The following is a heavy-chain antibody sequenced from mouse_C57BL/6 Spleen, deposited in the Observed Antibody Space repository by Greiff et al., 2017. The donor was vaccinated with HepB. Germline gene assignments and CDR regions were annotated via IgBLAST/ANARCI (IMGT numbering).Heavy chain of an antibody. CDR3: TRPKIYYGSFFDY. J-gene: IGHJ2*01. Sequence: EVQLQQSGTVLARPGASVKMSCKTSGYTFTSYWMHWVKQRPGQGLEWIGAIYPGNSDTSYNQKFKGKAKLTAVTSASTAYMELSSLTNEDSAVYYCTRPKIYYGSFFDYWGQGTTLTVSS. D-gene: IGHD1-1*01. V-gene: IGHV1-5*01. CDR2: IYPGNSDT. CDR1: GYTFTSYW.